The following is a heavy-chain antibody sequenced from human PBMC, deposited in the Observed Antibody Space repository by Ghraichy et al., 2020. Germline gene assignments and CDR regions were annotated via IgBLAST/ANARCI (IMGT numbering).Heavy chain of an antibody. CDR3: ARDRRITPDTAMVTDY. CDR1: GYTFTSYG. V-gene: IGHV1-18*04. J-gene: IGHJ4*02. D-gene: IGHD5-18*01. CDR2: ISAYNGNT. Sequence: ASVKVSCKASGYTFTSYGISWVRQAPGQGLEWMGWISAYNGNTNYAQKLQGRVTMTTDTSTSTAYMELRSLRSDDTAVYYCARDRRITPDTAMVTDYWGQGTLVTVSS.